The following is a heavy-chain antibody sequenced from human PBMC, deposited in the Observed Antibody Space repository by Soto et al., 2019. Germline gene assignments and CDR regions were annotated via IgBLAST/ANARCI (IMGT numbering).Heavy chain of an antibody. CDR3: ARDLDGLHDDNSGPYPRPG. D-gene: IGHD3-22*01. CDR2: IHSSGSI. V-gene: IGHV4-30-4*01. CDR1: GGSITSGDYY. Sequence: SETLSLTCTVSGGSITSGDYYWSWIRQVPGRGLEWIGYIHSSGSIYYNPSLKSRATMSIDTARNQFSLKVSSVTVADTAVYYCARDLDGLHDDNSGPYPRPGWGQGTLVT. J-gene: IGHJ1*01.